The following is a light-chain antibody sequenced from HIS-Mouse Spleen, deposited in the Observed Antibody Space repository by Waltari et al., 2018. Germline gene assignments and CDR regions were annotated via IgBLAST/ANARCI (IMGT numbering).Light chain of an antibody. CDR2: GAS. Sequence: EIVMTQSPATLSVSPGERATLSCRASQSVSSNVAWYQQKPGQAPRLLIYGASTRATGIPARFSGSGSGTEFTLTISSMQSEDFAVYYCQQYGSSFTFGPGTKVDIK. J-gene: IGKJ3*01. V-gene: IGKV3-15*01. CDR1: QSVSSN. CDR3: QQYGSSFT.